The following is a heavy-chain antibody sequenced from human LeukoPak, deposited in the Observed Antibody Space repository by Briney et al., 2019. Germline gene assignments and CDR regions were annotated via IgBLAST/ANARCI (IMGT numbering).Heavy chain of an antibody. CDR3: ARKGPAGGRIYPDY. Sequence: ASVKVSCKASGYTFTGYYMHWVRQAPGQGLEWMGWINPNSGGTNYAQKFQGRVTMTRDTSISTAYMELSRLRSDDTAVYYCARKGPAGGRIYPDYWGQGTLVTVSS. D-gene: IGHD1-14*01. CDR1: GYTFTGYY. CDR2: INPNSGGT. J-gene: IGHJ4*02. V-gene: IGHV1-2*02.